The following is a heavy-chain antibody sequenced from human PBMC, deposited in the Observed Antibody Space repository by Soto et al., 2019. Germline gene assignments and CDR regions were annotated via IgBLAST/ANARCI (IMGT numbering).Heavy chain of an antibody. CDR1: GYTFTENQ. CDR2: IEPKSGDT. J-gene: IGHJ4*02. Sequence: ASVKVSCKASGYTFTENQIHWLRRAPGQRLEWMGRIEPKSGDTTFAQTYQGRVTMTRDTSSNTVYMELTRLTSDDTALYYCAKDMGYDLSPLGYFDYWGQGTLVTVSS. V-gene: IGHV1-2*02. D-gene: IGHD5-12*01. CDR3: AKDMGYDLSPLGYFDY.